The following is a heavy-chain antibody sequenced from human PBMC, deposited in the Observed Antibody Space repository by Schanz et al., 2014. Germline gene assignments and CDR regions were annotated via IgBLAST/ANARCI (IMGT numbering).Heavy chain of an antibody. CDR1: GFTFSDSW. CDR3: AKYGGELGVSFEY. CDR2: ITASGDYM. J-gene: IGHJ4*02. D-gene: IGHD7-27*01. V-gene: IGHV3-21*01. Sequence: EVHLVESGGGLVQPGGSLRLSCAASGFTFSDSWMHWVRQAPGKGLEWVSSITASGDYMHYADSVKGRFTISRDNAKNSLYLQMNSLRPEDTAVYYCAKYGGELGVSFEYWGQGTLVTVSS.